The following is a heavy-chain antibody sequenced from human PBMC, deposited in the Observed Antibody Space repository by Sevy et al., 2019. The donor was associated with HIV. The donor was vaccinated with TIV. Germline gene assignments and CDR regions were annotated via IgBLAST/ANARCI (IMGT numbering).Heavy chain of an antibody. CDR2: LYDTGST. CDR1: GGSMGSYY. CDR3: AREGGLVDYGMDV. J-gene: IGHJ6*02. Sequence: SETLSLTCTVSGGSMGSYYWTWIRQPPGKGLEWIGYLYDTGSTNYNPSLESRVTISIDTSKNQFSLNLGYVTAADTAVYYCAREGGLVDYGMDVWGQGITVTVS. D-gene: IGHD3-9*01. V-gene: IGHV4-59*01.